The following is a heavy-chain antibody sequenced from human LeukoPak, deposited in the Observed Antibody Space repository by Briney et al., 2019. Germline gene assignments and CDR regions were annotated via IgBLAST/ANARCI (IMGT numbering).Heavy chain of an antibody. CDR3: ARDMFLGYNWFDP. CDR2: ISSSSSTI. V-gene: IGHV3-48*04. D-gene: IGHD3-10*02. CDR1: GFTFSSYS. Sequence: QAGGSLRLSCAASGFTFSSYSMNWVRQAPGKGLEWVSYISSSSSTIYYADSVKGRFTISRDNAKNSLYLQMNSLRAEDTAVYYCARDMFLGYNWFDPWGQGTLVTVSS. J-gene: IGHJ5*02.